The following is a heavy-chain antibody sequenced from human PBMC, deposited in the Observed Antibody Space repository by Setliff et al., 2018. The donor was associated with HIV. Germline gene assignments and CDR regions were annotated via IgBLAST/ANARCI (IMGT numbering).Heavy chain of an antibody. CDR1: YGFVNDYY. CDR3: AGLLRRGYVGATPAFVICLCWSCIGHPGGGGLYVSGSMFSSGNYNHHPSVNVRLSMSIDKYKKKFD. Sequence: SETLSLTCTVSYGFVNDYYWTWIRQPAGGGLEWVGRIFSSGSSNYNPSLKDRVSMSIDTSKNEFSLQLTSVTAADKATYYCAGLLRRGYVGATPAFVICLCWSCIGHPGGGGLYVSGSMFSSGNYNHHPSVNVRLSMSIDKYKKKFD. J-gene: IGHJ5*02. CDR2: IFSSGSS. D-gene: IGHD1-26*01. V-gene: IGHV4-4*07.